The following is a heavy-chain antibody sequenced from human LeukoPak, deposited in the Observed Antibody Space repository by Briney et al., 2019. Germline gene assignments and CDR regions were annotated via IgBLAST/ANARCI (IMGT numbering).Heavy chain of an antibody. Sequence: GGSLRLSCAASGFTFSSFAMTWVRQAPGKGLQWVSGIRGTGGSTYYADSVKGRLTISRDNSKNTLYLQMNSLRAEDTAVYYCAKDTSSSWYGLDYWGQGTLVTVSS. CDR2: IRGTGGST. D-gene: IGHD6-13*01. CDR1: GFTFSSFA. J-gene: IGHJ4*02. V-gene: IGHV3-23*01. CDR3: AKDTSSSWYGLDY.